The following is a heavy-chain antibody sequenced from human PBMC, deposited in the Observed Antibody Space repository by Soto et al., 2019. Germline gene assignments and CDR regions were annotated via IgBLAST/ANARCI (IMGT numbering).Heavy chain of an antibody. CDR1: GFTFSSYE. D-gene: IGHD3-9*01. CDR2: ISSSGSTI. V-gene: IGHV3-48*03. J-gene: IGHJ4*02. CDR3: ARVAYDITGGYYFDY. Sequence: EVQLVESGGGLVQPGGSLRLSCAASGFTFSSYEMNWVRQAPGKGLEWVSYISSSGSTIYYADSVQGRFTISRDNAKNSLYLQMNSLRDEDTAVYYCARVAYDITGGYYFDYWGQGTLVTVSS.